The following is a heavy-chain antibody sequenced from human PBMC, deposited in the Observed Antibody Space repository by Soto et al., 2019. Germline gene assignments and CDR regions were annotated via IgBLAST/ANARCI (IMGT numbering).Heavy chain of an antibody. V-gene: IGHV1-2*02. CDR3: ARDLAKGGGSAGFDY. CDR2: IYTKSGGT. J-gene: IGHJ4*02. Sequence: ASVKVSCKASGYTFTVYYMHWVRQAPGQGLEWMGWIYTKSGGTMYPQKFQGRVTMTWDTSIRPAYMALTMLRSDDTAVYYCARDLAKGGGSAGFDYWGQGTLVTVSS. CDR1: GYTFTVYY. D-gene: IGHD1-26*01.